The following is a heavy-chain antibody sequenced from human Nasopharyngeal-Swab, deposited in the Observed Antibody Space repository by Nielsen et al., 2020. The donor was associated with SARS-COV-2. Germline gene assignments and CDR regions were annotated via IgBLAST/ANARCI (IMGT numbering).Heavy chain of an antibody. D-gene: IGHD6-19*01. CDR3: ARGDIIAVAGTGYYYYYYMDV. Sequence: SVKASCKASGGTFSSYAISWVRQAPGQGLEWMGGIIPIFGTANYAQKFQGRVTITADESTSTAYMELSSLRSEDTAVYYCARGDIIAVAGTGYYYYYYMDVWGKGTTVTVSS. CDR1: GGTFSSYA. V-gene: IGHV1-69*13. J-gene: IGHJ6*03. CDR2: IIPIFGTA.